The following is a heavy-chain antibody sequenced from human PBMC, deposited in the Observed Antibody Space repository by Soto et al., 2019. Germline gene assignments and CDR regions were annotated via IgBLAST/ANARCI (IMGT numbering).Heavy chain of an antibody. Sequence: EVQLLESGGGLVQPGGSLRLSCAASGFTVTGYAMSWVRQAPGKGLEWVSAISSRGDSAYYADSVKGRFVISRDNSKNTLFLQMSSLRAEDTAVYYCATSDGYKTDYWGRGTLVTVSS. CDR3: ATSDGYKTDY. CDR1: GFTVTGYA. J-gene: IGHJ4*02. V-gene: IGHV3-23*01. CDR2: ISSRGDSA. D-gene: IGHD5-12*01.